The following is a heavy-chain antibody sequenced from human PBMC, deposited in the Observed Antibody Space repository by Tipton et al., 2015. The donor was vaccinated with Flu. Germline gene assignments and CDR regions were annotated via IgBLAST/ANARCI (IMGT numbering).Heavy chain of an antibody. J-gene: IGHJ4*02. CDR1: GGSLSSYY. CDR3: ARGSGSGTFMIFDL. D-gene: IGHD3-10*01. Sequence: TLSLTCTVSGGSLSSYYWSWIRQPAGKGLEWIGRMYTSGSTNYNPSLKSRLTMSVDASKQQFSLKLSSMTAADTAVYYCARGSGSGTFMIFDLWGQGTVVTVSS. CDR2: MYTSGST. V-gene: IGHV4-4*07.